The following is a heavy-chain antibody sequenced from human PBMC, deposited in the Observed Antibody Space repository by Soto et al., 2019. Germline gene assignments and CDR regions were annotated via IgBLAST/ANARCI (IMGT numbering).Heavy chain of an antibody. CDR3: ARDVYGAYYDFWSGYRTNHYSGMDV. V-gene: IGHV3-33*01. D-gene: IGHD3-3*01. CDR2: IWYDGSNK. CDR1: GCPRSSKD. J-gene: IGHJ6*02. Sequence: GSAVRGTCVYPGCPRSSKDMHWVRQAPGKGLEWVAVIWYDGSNKYYADSVKGRFTISRDNSKNTLYLQMNSLRAEDTAVYYCARDVYGAYYDFWSGYRTNHYSGMDVSGQGRTVSVSS.